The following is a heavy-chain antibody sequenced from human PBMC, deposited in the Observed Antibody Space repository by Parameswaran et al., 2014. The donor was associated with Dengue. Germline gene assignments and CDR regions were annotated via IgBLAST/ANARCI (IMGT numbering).Heavy chain of an antibody. CDR3: ARAWRIPEGDVKYHGLDV. CDR2: IIPMFGVI. V-gene: IGHV1-69*04. D-gene: IGHD2-21*01. Sequence: SWVRQAPGQGLEWMGRIIPMFGVINHAQKFQARVTITADKSTNTAYMEMSSLRSEDTAVYYCARAWRIPEGDVKYHGLDVWGQGTTVTVSS. J-gene: IGHJ6*02.